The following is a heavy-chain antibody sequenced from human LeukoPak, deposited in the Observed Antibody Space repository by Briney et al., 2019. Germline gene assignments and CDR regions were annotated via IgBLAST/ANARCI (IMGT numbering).Heavy chain of an antibody. J-gene: IGHJ5*02. CDR3: ARDVSGTTRGINWFDP. CDR2: ISSSSSYI. Sequence: PGGSLRLSCAASGFTFSSYSMNWVCQAPGKGLEWVSSISSSSSYIYYADSVKGRFTISRDNAKNSLYLQMNSLRAEDTAVYYCARDVSGTTRGINWFDPWGQGTLVTVSS. D-gene: IGHD1-7*01. CDR1: GFTFSSYS. V-gene: IGHV3-21*01.